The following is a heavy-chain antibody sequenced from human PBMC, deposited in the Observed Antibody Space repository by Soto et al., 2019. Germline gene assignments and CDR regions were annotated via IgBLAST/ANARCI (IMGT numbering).Heavy chain of an antibody. CDR2: IYYSGST. CDR3: ARTNDYGDYFDY. Sequence: QVQLQESGPGLVKPSQTLSLTCTVSGGSISSGDYYWSWIRQPPGKGLEWSGYIYYSGSTYYNPSLKSRVTISVDTSKNQFSLKLSSVTAADTAVYSCARTNDYGDYFDYWGQGTLVTVSS. J-gene: IGHJ4*02. V-gene: IGHV4-30-4*01. D-gene: IGHD4-17*01. CDR1: GGSISSGDYY.